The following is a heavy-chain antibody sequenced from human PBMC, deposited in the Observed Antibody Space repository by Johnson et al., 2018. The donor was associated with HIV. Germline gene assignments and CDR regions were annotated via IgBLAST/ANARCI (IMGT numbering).Heavy chain of an antibody. D-gene: IGHD3-10*01. J-gene: IGHJ3*02. CDR2: IRYDGSNK. CDR1: GFTFSSYG. V-gene: IGHV3-30*02. CDR3: ASTGSGSDDAFDI. Sequence: QVLLVESGGGVVQPGGSLRLSCAASGFTFSSYGMHWVRQAPGKGLEWVAFIRYDGSNKYYADSVKGRFTISRDNSKNTLYLQMNSLRAEDTAVYYCASTGSGSDDAFDIWGQGTMVTVSS.